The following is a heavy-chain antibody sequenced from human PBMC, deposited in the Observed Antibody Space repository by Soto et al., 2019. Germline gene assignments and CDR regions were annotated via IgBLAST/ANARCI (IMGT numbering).Heavy chain of an antibody. CDR2: ISSSSSYI. CDR1: GFTFSSYS. V-gene: IGHV3-21*01. J-gene: IGHJ6*02. Sequence: LRLSCAASGFTFSSYSMNWVRQAPGKGLEWVSSISSSSSYIYYADSVKGRFTISRDNAKNSLYLQMNSLRAEDTAVYYCARDGNDYGMDVWGQGTTVTVSS. CDR3: ARDGNDYGMDV.